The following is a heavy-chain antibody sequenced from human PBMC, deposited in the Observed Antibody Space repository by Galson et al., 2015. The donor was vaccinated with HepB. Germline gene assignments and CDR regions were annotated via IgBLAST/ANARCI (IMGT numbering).Heavy chain of an antibody. Sequence: SLRLSCAASGFTFSNTWMGWGRQAPGKGQEWVANINGDGSETYYADSVKGRFTISRDNAKNSLYLQMNSLRDEDTAVYYCASQPSSSSADYWGQGTLVTVSS. V-gene: IGHV3-7*01. CDR1: GFTFSNTW. CDR2: INGDGSET. CDR3: ASQPSSSSADY. D-gene: IGHD6-6*01. J-gene: IGHJ4*02.